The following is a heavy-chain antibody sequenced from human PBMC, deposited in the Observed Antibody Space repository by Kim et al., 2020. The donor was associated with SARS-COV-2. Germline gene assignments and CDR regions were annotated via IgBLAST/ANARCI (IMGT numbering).Heavy chain of an antibody. CDR3: ARDARYGGWLDP. V-gene: IGHV4-59*01. CDR2: IYNSGST. Sequence: SETLSLTCTVSGGSISTYYWSWIRQPPGKGLEWIGYIYNSGSTNYNPSLKSRVTISVDTSKNQFSLKLSSVTAADTAVYYCARDARYGGWLDPWGQGTLVTVSS. D-gene: IGHD5-18*01. CDR1: GGSISTYY. J-gene: IGHJ5*02.